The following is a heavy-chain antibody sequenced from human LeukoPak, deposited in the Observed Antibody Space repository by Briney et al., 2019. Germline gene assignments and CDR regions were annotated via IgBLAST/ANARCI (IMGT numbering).Heavy chain of an antibody. V-gene: IGHV4-30-4*02. CDR1: GGSISSGDYY. CDR3: ARGQPYYDLWSGKGGFDY. CDR2: IYYSGST. J-gene: IGHJ4*02. D-gene: IGHD3-3*01. Sequence: SDTLSLTCTVSGGSISSGDYYWSWIRQPPGKGLERIGYIYYSGSTYYNPSLKSRVTISVDTSKNQYSLKLSSVTAADTAVYYCARGQPYYDLWSGKGGFDYWGQGTLVTVSS.